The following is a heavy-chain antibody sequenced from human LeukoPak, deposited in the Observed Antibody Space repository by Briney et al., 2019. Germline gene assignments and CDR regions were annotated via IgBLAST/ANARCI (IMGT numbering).Heavy chain of an antibody. Sequence: SETLSLTCTVSGGSISSSSYYWGWIRQPPGKGLEWIGSIYYSGSTYYNPSLKSRVTISVDTSKNQFSLKLSSVTAADTAVYYCARADYYDASYAFDIWGQGTMVTVSS. CDR1: GGSISSSSYY. CDR3: ARADYYDASYAFDI. V-gene: IGHV4-39*07. CDR2: IYYSGST. J-gene: IGHJ3*02. D-gene: IGHD3-22*01.